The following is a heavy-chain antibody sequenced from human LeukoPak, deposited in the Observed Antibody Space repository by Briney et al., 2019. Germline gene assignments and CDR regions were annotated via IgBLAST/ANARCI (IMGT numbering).Heavy chain of an antibody. CDR3: ARDLVVVVAATPGY. CDR1: GFTFNRYS. J-gene: IGHJ4*02. Sequence: GGSLRLSCAASGFTFNRYSMTWVRQTPGKGLEWISYITNSDSTIYYADSVKGRFTISRDNARNSLYLQMNSLRAEDTAVYYCARDLVVVVAATPGYWGQGTLVTVSS. D-gene: IGHD2-15*01. CDR2: ITNSDSTI. V-gene: IGHV3-48*01.